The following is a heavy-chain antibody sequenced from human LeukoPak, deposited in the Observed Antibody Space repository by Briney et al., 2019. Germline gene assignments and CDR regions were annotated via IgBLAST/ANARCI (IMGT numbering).Heavy chain of an antibody. D-gene: IGHD2-2*01. J-gene: IGHJ6*03. CDR2: IIPIFGTA. Sequence: SVKVSCKASGGTFSSYAISWVRQAPGQGLEWMGGIIPIFGTANYAQKFQGRVTITTDESTSTAYMELSSLRSEDTAVYYCARSCVVVPAARREAYYYYMDVWGKGTTVTVSS. CDR3: ARSCVVVPAARREAYYYYMDV. CDR1: GGTFSSYA. V-gene: IGHV1-69*05.